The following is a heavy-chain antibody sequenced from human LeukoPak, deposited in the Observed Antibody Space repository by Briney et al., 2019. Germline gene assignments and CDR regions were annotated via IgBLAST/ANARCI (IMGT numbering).Heavy chain of an antibody. CDR2: ISFSGDNT. CDR1: GFTFRDSA. Sequence: PGGSLRLSCAASGFTFRDSAMTWVRQAPGKGLEWVSLISFSGDNTYYRDSVKGRFTVSRDNSKDTLYLQMNSLRAEDAAIYHCARDDLETASSAFDFWGQGTMVTVSS. V-gene: IGHV3-23*01. J-gene: IGHJ3*01. CDR3: ARDDLETASSAFDF. D-gene: IGHD5-24*01.